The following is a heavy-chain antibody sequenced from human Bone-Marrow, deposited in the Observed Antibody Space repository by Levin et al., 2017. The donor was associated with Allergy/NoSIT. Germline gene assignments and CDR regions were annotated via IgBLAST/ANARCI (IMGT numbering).Heavy chain of an antibody. CDR2: IYPGDSDT. Sequence: ASVKVSCKGSGYTFATKWIGWVRQMPGKGLEWMGIIYPGDSDTRYNPSFQGHITISADKSINTAYLQWSSLQASDTAIYFCARLAYSGDYWGQGTLVTVSS. CDR3: ARLAYSGDY. D-gene: IGHD2-15*01. J-gene: IGHJ4*02. V-gene: IGHV5-51*01. CDR1: GYTFATKW.